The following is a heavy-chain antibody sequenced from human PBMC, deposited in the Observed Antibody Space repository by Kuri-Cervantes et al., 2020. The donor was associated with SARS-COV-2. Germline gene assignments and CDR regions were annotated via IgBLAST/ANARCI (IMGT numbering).Heavy chain of an antibody. J-gene: IGHJ3*02. Sequence: GESLKISCAASGFTFSSYSMNWVRQAPGKGLEWVSSISSSSSQRYYADSVRGRFTISRDNAKNSLYLQMNSLRAEDTAVYYCARDRINDFDIWGQGTMVTVSS. CDR1: GFTFSSYS. D-gene: IGHD2-15*01. CDR2: ISSSSSQR. CDR3: ARDRINDFDI. V-gene: IGHV3-21*01.